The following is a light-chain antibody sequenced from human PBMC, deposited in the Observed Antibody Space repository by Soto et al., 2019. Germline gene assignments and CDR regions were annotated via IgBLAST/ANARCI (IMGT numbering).Light chain of an antibody. J-gene: IGKJ4*01. CDR3: QQRSNWPLT. V-gene: IGKV3-11*01. CDR2: YAS. Sequence: EIVLTQSPATLSLSPGERATLSCRASQSVGYYLAWYQQKPGQAPRLLIYYASNRPTGIPARFSGSGSGTDFTLTISSLEPEDFAVYYCQQRSNWPLTFGGGTKVEIK. CDR1: QSVGYY.